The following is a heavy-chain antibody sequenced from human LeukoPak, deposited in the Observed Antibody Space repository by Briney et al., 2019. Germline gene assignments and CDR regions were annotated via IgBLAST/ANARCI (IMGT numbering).Heavy chain of an antibody. V-gene: IGHV1-18*01. Sequence: GASVKVSCKASGYTFTSYGISWVRQAPGQGLEWMGWISAYNGNTNYAQKLQGRVTMTTDTSTSTAYMELRSLRSDDTAVYYCARASPLGYCSSTSCWPFDYWGQGTLVTVSS. D-gene: IGHD2-2*01. J-gene: IGHJ4*02. CDR2: ISAYNGNT. CDR1: GYTFTSYG. CDR3: ARASPLGYCSSTSCWPFDY.